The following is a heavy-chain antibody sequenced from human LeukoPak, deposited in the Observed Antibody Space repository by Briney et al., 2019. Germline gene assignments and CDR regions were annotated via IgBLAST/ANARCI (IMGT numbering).Heavy chain of an antibody. Sequence: ASVKVSCKASGYTFTSYDINWVRQATGQGLEWMGWMNPNSGNTGYAQKFQGRVTMTRNTSISTAYMELSSLRSEDTAVYYCARGRSTWIQLWFDYYYYGMDVWGQGTTVTVPS. D-gene: IGHD5-18*01. CDR3: ARGRSTWIQLWFDYYYYGMDV. J-gene: IGHJ6*02. CDR2: MNPNSGNT. V-gene: IGHV1-8*01. CDR1: GYTFTSYD.